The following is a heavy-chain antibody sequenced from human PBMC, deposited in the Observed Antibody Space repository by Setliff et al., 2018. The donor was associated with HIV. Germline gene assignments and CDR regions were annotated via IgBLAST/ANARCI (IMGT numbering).Heavy chain of an antibody. Sequence: ASVKVSCKASGYILGSYDISWVRQAPGQGLEWGGWISVGKGNTNYAQSLQGRVTMTTDTSTNTAHLEVRSLRSDDTAVYYCARDRTFRTTRVFDYWGQGTRVTVSS. J-gene: IGHJ4*02. CDR2: ISVGKGNT. CDR1: GYILGSYD. V-gene: IGHV1-18*01. CDR3: ARDRTFRTTRVFDY. D-gene: IGHD2-21*01.